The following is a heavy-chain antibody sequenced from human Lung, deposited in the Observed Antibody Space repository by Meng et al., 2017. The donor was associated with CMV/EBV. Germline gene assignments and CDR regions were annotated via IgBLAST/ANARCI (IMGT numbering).Heavy chain of an antibody. Sequence: LXCTVSGDSINSGRYFWDWIRQSPGKGLEWIGSMYYSGSTYYNLSLKSRVTISVDTSKNQFSLMLNSVTAADTAVYYCARGLLGRSSEDYWGQGTLVTVSS. D-gene: IGHD1-1*01. CDR3: ARGLLGRSSEDY. V-gene: IGHV4-39*07. CDR2: MYYSGST. J-gene: IGHJ4*02. CDR1: GDSINSGRYF.